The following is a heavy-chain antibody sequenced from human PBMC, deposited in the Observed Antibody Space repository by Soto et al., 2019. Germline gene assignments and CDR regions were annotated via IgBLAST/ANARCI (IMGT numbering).Heavy chain of an antibody. V-gene: IGHV1-69*01. Sequence: QVQLVQSGAEVKEPGSAVKVSCKAPADSFSSYGISWVRQAPGQGLEWMGGIIPIFGTTNYAEKFQGRVTITADESTNTAYMELSSLRSEETALYYCARVFPDGWVEPGVVRGYLDTWGRGTLVTV. CDR1: ADSFSSYG. J-gene: IGHJ4*02. CDR3: ARVFPDGWVEPGVVRGYLDT. CDR2: IIPIFGTT. D-gene: IGHD3-3*01.